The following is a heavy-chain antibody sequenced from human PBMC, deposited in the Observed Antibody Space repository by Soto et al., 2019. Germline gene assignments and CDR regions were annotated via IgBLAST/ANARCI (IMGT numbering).Heavy chain of an antibody. Sequence: QVQLVQSGAEVKKPGASVKVSCKASGYTFTSYGISWVRQAPGQGLEGMGWISAYNGNTNYAQKLQGRVTMTTDTSTSTAYMELRSLRSDDTAVYYCARVIMITFGGVIVGVDYWGQGTLVTVSS. V-gene: IGHV1-18*01. CDR2: ISAYNGNT. J-gene: IGHJ4*02. D-gene: IGHD3-16*02. CDR3: ARVIMITFGGVIVGVDY. CDR1: GYTFTSYG.